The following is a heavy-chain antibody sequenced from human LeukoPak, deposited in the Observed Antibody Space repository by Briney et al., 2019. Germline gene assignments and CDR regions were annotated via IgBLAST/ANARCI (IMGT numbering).Heavy chain of an antibody. CDR3: ARYYYDTSGMYYFDY. CDR2: IYYSGST. V-gene: IGHV4-59*01. Sequence: SETLSLTCTVSGGSISNYYWSWIRQPPGKGLEWIGYIYYSGSTNYNPSLKSRVTISVDTSKNQFSLKLSSVTAADTAVYYCARYYYDTSGMYYFDYWGQGTLVTV. D-gene: IGHD3-22*01. J-gene: IGHJ4*02. CDR1: GGSISNYY.